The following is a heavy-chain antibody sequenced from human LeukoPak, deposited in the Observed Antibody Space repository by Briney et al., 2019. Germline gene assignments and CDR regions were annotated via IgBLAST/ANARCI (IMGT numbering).Heavy chain of an antibody. CDR1: GFTFSSHG. CDR2: RSGCGVII. D-gene: IGHD5-18*01. Sequence: GGTLRLSCAASGFTFSSHGMNWVRQAPGEGLEWVLGRSGCGVIIYYADYVKGRFTISRDNAQKSLYLEMNSLRAEDTAVYYCARVVDTAMVLYGAFDIWGQGTMVTVSS. CDR3: ARVVDTAMVLYGAFDI. V-gene: IGHV3-21*01. J-gene: IGHJ3*02.